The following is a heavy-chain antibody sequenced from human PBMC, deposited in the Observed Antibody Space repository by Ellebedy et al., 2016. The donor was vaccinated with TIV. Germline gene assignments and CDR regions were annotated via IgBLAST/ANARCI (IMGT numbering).Heavy chain of an antibody. V-gene: IGHV3-23*01. CDR1: GFTFSSYA. D-gene: IGHD3-10*01. J-gene: IGHJ4*02. CDR2: ISGTGIST. Sequence: GGSLRLSCAASGFTFSSYAMSWVRQAPGKGLEWVATISGTGISTYYADSVKGRFTISRDNSRNTLYLQMNSLRAEDTAVYYCARAPDGSGSFYYFDYWGQGTLVTVSS. CDR3: ARAPDGSGSFYYFDY.